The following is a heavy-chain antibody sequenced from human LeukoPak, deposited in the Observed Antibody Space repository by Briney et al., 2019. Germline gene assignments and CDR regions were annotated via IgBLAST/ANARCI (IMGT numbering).Heavy chain of an antibody. CDR3: ARGLGGYSYGHYYGMDV. CDR1: GGSFSVYY. V-gene: IGHV4-34*01. CDR2: INHSGST. J-gene: IGHJ6*02. D-gene: IGHD5-18*01. Sequence: PSETLSLTCAVYGGSFSVYYWSWIRQPPGKGLEWIGEINHSGSTNYNPSLKSRVTISVDTSKNQFSLKLSSVTAADTAVYYCARGLGGYSYGHYYGMDVRGQGTTVTVSS.